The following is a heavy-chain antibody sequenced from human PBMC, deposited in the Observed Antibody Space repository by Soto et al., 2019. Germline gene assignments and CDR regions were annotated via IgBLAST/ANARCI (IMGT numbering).Heavy chain of an antibody. CDR2: MEPSTGTT. CDR1: GYSFTSLD. V-gene: IGHV1-8*01. D-gene: IGHD6-19*01. CDR3: ARGVSAGVDY. Sequence: ASVKVSCKASGYSFTSLDINWVRQTAGQGLEWMGWMEPSTGTTGYAQKFQGRVTMTRDTSINTAYMELTTLTSDDTAFYYCARGVSAGVDYWRQRTLVTVSS. J-gene: IGHJ4*02.